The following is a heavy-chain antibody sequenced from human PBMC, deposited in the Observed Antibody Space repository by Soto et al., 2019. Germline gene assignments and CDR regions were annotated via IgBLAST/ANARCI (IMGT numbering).Heavy chain of an antibody. Sequence: QVQLVQSGAEVKKPGASVKVSCKPSGYTFTSYGVTWVRQAPGQGLEWVGWINTYNGATNYAQKLQGRVTMTKDTSTNTAYMELRSLPSDDTAVYFCARYCSGGSCHKGVPDFWGQGTLVTVSA. V-gene: IGHV1-18*01. D-gene: IGHD2-15*01. CDR3: ARYCSGGSCHKGVPDF. CDR1: GYTFTSYG. CDR2: INTYNGAT. J-gene: IGHJ4*02.